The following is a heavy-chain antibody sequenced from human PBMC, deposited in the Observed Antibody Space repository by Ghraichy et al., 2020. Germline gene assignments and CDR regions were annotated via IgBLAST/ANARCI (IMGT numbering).Heavy chain of an antibody. D-gene: IGHD6-19*01. CDR3: AKSVAVAGTDYFDY. Sequence: GSLRLSCAASGFTFSSYAMTWVRQAPGKGLEWVSGISGSGGSTYYADSVKGRFTISRDNSKNTLYLQMNSLRAADTAVYYCAKSVAVAGTDYFDYWGQGTLVTVSS. CDR1: GFTFSSYA. V-gene: IGHV3-23*01. CDR2: ISGSGGST. J-gene: IGHJ4*02.